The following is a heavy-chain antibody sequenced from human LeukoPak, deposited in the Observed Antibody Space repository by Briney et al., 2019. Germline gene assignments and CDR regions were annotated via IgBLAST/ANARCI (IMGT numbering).Heavy chain of an antibody. J-gene: IGHJ3*02. Sequence: GGSLRLSCAASGFTFSSYSMNWVRQAPGKGLEWVSYISSSGSTIYYADSVKGRFTISRDNAKNSLYLQMNSLRAEDTAVYYCAREKAATPRAFDIWGQGTMVTVSS. CDR1: GFTFSSYS. CDR2: ISSSGSTI. V-gene: IGHV3-48*04. D-gene: IGHD2-15*01. CDR3: AREKAATPRAFDI.